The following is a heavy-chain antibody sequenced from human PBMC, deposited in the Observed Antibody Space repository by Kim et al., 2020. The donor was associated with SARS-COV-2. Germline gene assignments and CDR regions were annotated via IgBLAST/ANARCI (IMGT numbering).Heavy chain of an antibody. J-gene: IGHJ6*04. D-gene: IGHD6-13*01. CDR1: GFTFDDYA. Sequence: GGSLRLSCAASGFTFDDYAMHWVRQAPGKGLEWVSLISGDGGSTYYADSVKGRFTISRDNSKNSLYLQMNSLRTEDTALYYCAKESSSITKKGTPCIGYFYYGMDVWGEGTTVTVSS. CDR3: AKESSSITKKGTPCIGYFYYGMDV. CDR2: ISGDGGST. V-gene: IGHV3-43*02.